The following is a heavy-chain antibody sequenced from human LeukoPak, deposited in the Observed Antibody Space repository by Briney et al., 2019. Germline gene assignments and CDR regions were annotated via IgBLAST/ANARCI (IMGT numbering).Heavy chain of an antibody. J-gene: IGHJ4*02. Sequence: GGSLRLSCAASGFTFSSYWMHWVRHAPGQGLVWVSRINSDGSSTTYADSVKGRFTISRDNAKNTLYLQMNSLRAEDTAVYYCASSYRLENDYWGQGTLVTVSS. CDR3: ASSYRLENDY. D-gene: IGHD1-1*01. CDR1: GFTFSSYW. V-gene: IGHV3-74*01. CDR2: INSDGSST.